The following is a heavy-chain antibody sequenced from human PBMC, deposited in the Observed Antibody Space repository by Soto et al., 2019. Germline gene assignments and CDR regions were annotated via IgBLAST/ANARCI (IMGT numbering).Heavy chain of an antibody. V-gene: IGHV3-48*02. CDR2: ISSSSTNI. CDR3: ARDLSWGSKWYYYMDV. D-gene: IGHD3-16*01. Sequence: EVQLVESVGGLVQPGGSLRLSCAASGFTISGNAMNWVRQAPGRGLEWVSYISSSSTNIHYADSVRGRFTISRDNAKNSLYLQMNSLRDEDTAVYRCARDLSWGSKWYYYMDVWGKGPTVTVSS. CDR1: GFTISGNA. J-gene: IGHJ6*03.